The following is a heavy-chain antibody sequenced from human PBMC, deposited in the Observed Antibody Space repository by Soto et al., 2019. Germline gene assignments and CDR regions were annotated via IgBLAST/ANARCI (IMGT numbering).Heavy chain of an antibody. CDR3: AKNIPNCTNGVCYTWYYGMDV. V-gene: IGHV3-23*01. D-gene: IGHD2-8*01. CDR1: GFTFSSYA. CDR2: ISGSGGST. J-gene: IGHJ6*02. Sequence: GGSLRLSCAASGFTFSSYAMSWVRQAPGKGLEWVSAISGSGGSTYYADSVKGRFTISRDNSKNTLYLQMNSLRAEDTAVYYCAKNIPNCTNGVCYTWYYGMDVWGQGTTVTVSS.